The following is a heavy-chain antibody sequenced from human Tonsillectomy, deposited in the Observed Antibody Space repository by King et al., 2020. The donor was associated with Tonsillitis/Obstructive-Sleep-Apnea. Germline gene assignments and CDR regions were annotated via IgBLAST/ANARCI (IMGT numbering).Heavy chain of an antibody. D-gene: IGHD3-16*02. V-gene: IGHV1-18*01. CDR1: GYTFTSYG. J-gene: IGHJ4*02. CDR2: ISAYNGNT. CDR3: ARDLYYDYIWGSYRYPPLAGPRSALFDY. Sequence: QLVQSGAEVKKPGASVKVSCKASGYTFTSYGISWVRQAPGQGLEWMGWISAYNGNTNYAQKLQGRVTMTTDTSTSTAYMELRSLRSDDTAVYYCARDLYYDYIWGSYRYPPLAGPRSALFDYWGQGTLVTVSS.